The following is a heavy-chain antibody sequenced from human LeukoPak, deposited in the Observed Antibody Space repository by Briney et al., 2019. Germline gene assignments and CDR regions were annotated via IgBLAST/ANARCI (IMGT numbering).Heavy chain of an antibody. D-gene: IGHD1-14*01. CDR2: IVVGSGNT. V-gene: IGHV1-58*02. CDR3: ARSTPGLPNLFDY. J-gene: IGHJ4*02. Sequence: ASVKVPCKASGFTFTSSAMQWVRPARGQRLEWIGWIVVGSGNTNYAQKFQERVTITRDMSTSTVYMELSSLRSEDTAVYYCARSTPGLPNLFDYWGQGTLITVSS. CDR1: GFTFTSSA.